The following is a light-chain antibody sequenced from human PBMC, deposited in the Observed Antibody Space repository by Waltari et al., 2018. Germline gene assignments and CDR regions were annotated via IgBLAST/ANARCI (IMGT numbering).Light chain of an antibody. CDR2: EAT. CDR1: PSDIGTYNP. CDR3: CSYAGTTTFLL. V-gene: IGLV2-23*02. J-gene: IGLJ2*01. Sequence: QSALTQPASVSGSPGQSITISSTGTPSDIGTYNPRYWYQQYPCSVPKLIIYEATRRPSWVSDRFSGSKAGNTASLTISGLQAEDEANYYCCSYAGTTTFLLFGGGTKLTVL.